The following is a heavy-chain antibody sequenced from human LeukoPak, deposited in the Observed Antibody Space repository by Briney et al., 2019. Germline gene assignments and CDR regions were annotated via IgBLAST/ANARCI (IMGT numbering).Heavy chain of an antibody. V-gene: IGHV4-39*07. CDR3: ARDSMRIQTGTTP. Sequence: SETLSLTCAVSGGSIIISGYYWAWIRQPPGKGLEWIGSVFYNGDTYYNPSLRSRVTISVDTSKNQFSLTLNSVTAADTAVYYCARDSMRIQTGTTPWGQGTLVTVSS. D-gene: IGHD1-1*01. CDR1: GGSIIISGYY. J-gene: IGHJ5*02. CDR2: VFYNGDT.